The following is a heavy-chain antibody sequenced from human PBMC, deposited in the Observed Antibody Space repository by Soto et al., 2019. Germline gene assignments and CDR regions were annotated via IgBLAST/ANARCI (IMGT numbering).Heavy chain of an antibody. CDR3: ARGYLSNSFDH. V-gene: IGHV3-48*02. J-gene: IGHJ4*02. D-gene: IGHD6-13*01. CDR2: IGGSGSPI. CDR1: GFTFSGYS. Sequence: LRLSCSASGFTFSGYSMDWVRQTPGKGLEWVSFIGGSGSPIYYADSVKGRFTISRDNAQNSLYLEMNNLRDEDTAVYYCARGYLSNSFDHWGQGTPVTVSS.